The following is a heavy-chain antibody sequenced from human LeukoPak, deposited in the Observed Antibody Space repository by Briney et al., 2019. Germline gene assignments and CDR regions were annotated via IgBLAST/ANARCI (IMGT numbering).Heavy chain of an antibody. J-gene: IGHJ4*02. D-gene: IGHD5-12*01. CDR1: GYTFTDCD. CDR2: INPNSGGT. Sequence: WASVKVSRKASGYTFTDCDMHWVRQAPGQGLEWMGWINPNSGGTNYAQKFQGRVTMTRDTSISTAYMELSRLRSDDTAVYFCARDDSGYGDYWGQGTQVTVSS. V-gene: IGHV1-2*02. CDR3: ARDDSGYGDY.